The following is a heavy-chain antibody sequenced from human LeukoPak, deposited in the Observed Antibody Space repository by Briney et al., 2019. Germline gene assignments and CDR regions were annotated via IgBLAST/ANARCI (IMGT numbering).Heavy chain of an antibody. J-gene: IGHJ4*02. Sequence: GRSLRLSCAASGFTFSSYAMHWVRQAPGKGLEWVAVISYDGSNKYYADSVKGRFTISRDNSKNTLYLQMNSLRAEDTAVYYCARASGWLVRDWGQGTLVTVSS. V-gene: IGHV3-30*04. D-gene: IGHD6-19*01. CDR3: ARASGWLVRD. CDR1: GFTFSSYA. CDR2: ISYDGSNK.